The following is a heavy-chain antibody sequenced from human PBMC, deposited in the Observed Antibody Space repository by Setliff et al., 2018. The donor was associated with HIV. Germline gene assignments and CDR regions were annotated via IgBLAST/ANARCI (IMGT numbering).Heavy chain of an antibody. D-gene: IGHD4-4*01. CDR3: ARDDSNYRQHGMDV. Sequence: GGSLRLSCAASGFTFSSYEMNWVRQAPGKGLEWVSYISSSGSTIYYADSVKGRFTISRDNAENSLYLQMNSLRAEDTAVYYCARDDSNYRQHGMDVWGQGTTVTVS. J-gene: IGHJ6*02. CDR2: ISSSGSTI. CDR1: GFTFSSYE. V-gene: IGHV3-48*03.